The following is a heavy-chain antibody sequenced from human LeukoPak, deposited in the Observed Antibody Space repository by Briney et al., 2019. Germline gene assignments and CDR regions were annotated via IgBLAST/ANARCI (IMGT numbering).Heavy chain of an antibody. Sequence: GASVKVSCRASGYTFTSFYMHWVRQAPGQGLEWMGWINPNSGGTNYAQKLQGRVTMTTDTSTSTAYMELRSLRSDDTAVYYCARDRSSSWPLDYWGQGTLVTVSS. CDR1: GYTFTSFY. D-gene: IGHD6-13*01. CDR2: INPNSGGT. CDR3: ARDRSSSWPLDY. J-gene: IGHJ4*02. V-gene: IGHV1-2*02.